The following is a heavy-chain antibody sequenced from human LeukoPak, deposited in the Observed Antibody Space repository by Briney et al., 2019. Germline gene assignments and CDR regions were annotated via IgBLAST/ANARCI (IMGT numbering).Heavy chain of an antibody. CDR1: GFTFDDYA. J-gene: IGHJ4*02. V-gene: IGHV3-9*01. CDR3: AKAPLRGYSYGSFDY. CDR2: ISWNSGSI. D-gene: IGHD5-18*01. Sequence: GGSLRLSCAASGFTFDDYAMHWVRQAPRKSLEWVSGISWNSGSIGYADSVKGRFTISRDNAKNSLYLQMNSLRAEDTALYYCAKAPLRGYSYGSFDYWGQGTLVTVSS.